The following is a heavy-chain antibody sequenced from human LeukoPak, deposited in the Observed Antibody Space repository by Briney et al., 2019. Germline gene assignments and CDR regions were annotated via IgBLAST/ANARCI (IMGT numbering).Heavy chain of an antibody. CDR3: ARGGSSSHITIFGVVIQQYNWFDP. J-gene: IGHJ5*02. CDR1: GGSFSGYY. D-gene: IGHD3-3*01. V-gene: IGHV4-34*01. Sequence: SETLSLTCAVYGGSFSGYYWSWIRQPPGKGLEWIGEINHSGSTNYNPSLKSRVTISVDTSKNQFSLKLSSVTAADTAVYYCARGGSSSHITIFGVVIQQYNWFDPWGQGTLVTVSS. CDR2: INHSGST.